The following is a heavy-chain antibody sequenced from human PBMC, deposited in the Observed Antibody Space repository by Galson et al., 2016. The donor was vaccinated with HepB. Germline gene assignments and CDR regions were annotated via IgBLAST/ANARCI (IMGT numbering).Heavy chain of an antibody. J-gene: IGHJ2*01. CDR3: TRGGPPSYFDV. V-gene: IGHV1-2*06. CDR2: IDPNRGDT. Sequence: SVKVSCKASGYIFTAYYIHWVRQAPGQGLEWMGRIDPNRGDTIFAQKFQGGVTLTRDTSLTTVYLELTRLRPIDTAVYFRTRGGPPSYFDVWGRGTLVTVS. CDR1: GYIFTAYY.